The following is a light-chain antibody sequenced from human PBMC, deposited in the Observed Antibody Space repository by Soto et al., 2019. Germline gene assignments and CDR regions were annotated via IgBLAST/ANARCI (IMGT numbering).Light chain of an antibody. CDR3: QHYTNWPPWT. V-gene: IGKV3-15*01. Sequence: EIVMTQSPATLSMSPGERATLSCRASQSVSANLAWYQQKPGQPPRLLIYGASARATGIPARFSGSGSGTEFTLTISSLQSEDFAVYYCQHYTNWPPWTFGQGTRVEIK. J-gene: IGKJ1*01. CDR2: GAS. CDR1: QSVSAN.